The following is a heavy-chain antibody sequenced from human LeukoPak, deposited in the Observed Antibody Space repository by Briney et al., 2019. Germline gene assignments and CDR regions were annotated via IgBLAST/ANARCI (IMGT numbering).Heavy chain of an antibody. CDR1: GFTFSSYG. CDR3: AKDRVWFGELLPDY. V-gene: IGHV3-30*18. D-gene: IGHD3-10*01. CDR2: ISYDGSNK. Sequence: HSGGSLRLSYAASGFTFSSYGMHWVRQAPGKGLEWVAVISYDGSNKYYADSVKGRFTISRDNSKNTLHLQMNSLRAEDTAVYYCAKDRVWFGELLPDYWGQGTLVTVSS. J-gene: IGHJ4*02.